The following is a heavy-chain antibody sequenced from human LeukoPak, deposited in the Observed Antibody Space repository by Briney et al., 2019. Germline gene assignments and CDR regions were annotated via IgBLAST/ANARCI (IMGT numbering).Heavy chain of an antibody. D-gene: IGHD3-22*01. J-gene: IGHJ3*02. CDR2: INWNGGST. V-gene: IGHV3-20*04. CDR3: ARDSYYYDSSADYGDDAFDI. CDR1: GFTFDDYG. Sequence: GGSLRLSCAASGFTFDDYGMSWVRQAPGKGLEWVSGINWNGGSTGYGDSVKGRFTTSRDNAKNSLYLQMNSLRAEDTALYYCARDSYYYDSSADYGDDAFDIWGQGTMVTVSS.